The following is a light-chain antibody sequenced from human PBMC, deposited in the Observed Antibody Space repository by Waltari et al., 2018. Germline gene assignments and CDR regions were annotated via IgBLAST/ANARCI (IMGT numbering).Light chain of an antibody. CDR3: LLSYSGAWV. V-gene: IGLV7-46*01. CDR1: TGPVAWAHF. CDR2: DTN. J-gene: IGLJ3*02. Sequence: QAVVTQEPPLTVSPAAAVTLTCGSSTGPVAWAHFANWLQQKPGQTPKTLIYDTNKRHSWTPARFSGSLLGGTTALTLSGAQPEDEADYYCLLSYSGAWVFGGGTKLTVL.